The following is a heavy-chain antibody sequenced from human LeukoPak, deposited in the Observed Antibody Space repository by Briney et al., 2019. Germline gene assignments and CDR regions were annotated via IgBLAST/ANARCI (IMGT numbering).Heavy chain of an antibody. J-gene: IGHJ4*02. Sequence: ASVKVSCKASGGTFSSYAISWVRQAPGQGLEWMGGIIPIFGTANYAQKFQGRVTITTDESTSTAYMELSSLRSEDTAVHYCAKDQDWFGDFHFDNWGQGTLVTVSS. D-gene: IGHD3-10*01. V-gene: IGHV1-69*05. CDR1: GGTFSSYA. CDR3: AKDQDWFGDFHFDN. CDR2: IIPIFGTA.